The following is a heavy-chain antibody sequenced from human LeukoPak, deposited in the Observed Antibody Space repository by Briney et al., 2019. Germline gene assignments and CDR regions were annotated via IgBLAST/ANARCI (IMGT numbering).Heavy chain of an antibody. V-gene: IGHV3-30*04. CDR2: ISYDGSNK. D-gene: IGHD2-2*02. CDR1: GFTFSSYA. Sequence: GGSLRLSCAASGFTFSSYAMHWVRQAPGKGLEWVAVISYDGSNKYYADSVKGRFTISRDNSKNTLYLQMNSLRAEDTAVYYCARGLGSCNKIDYWGQGTLVTVSS. J-gene: IGHJ4*02. CDR3: ARGLGSCNKIDY.